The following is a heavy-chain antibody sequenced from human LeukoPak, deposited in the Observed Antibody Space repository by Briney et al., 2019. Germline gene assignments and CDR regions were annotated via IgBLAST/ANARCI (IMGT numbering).Heavy chain of an antibody. CDR2: IKSKTDGGTT. D-gene: IGHD5-18*01. J-gene: IGHJ6*02. V-gene: IGHV3-15*07. Sequence: GGSLRLSCAASGFTFSNAWMNWVRQAPGKGLEWVGRIKSKTDGGTTDYAAPVKGRFTISRDDSKNTLYLQMNSLKTEDTAVYYCTTDPGALSSYGHYYYGMDVWGQGTTVTVSS. CDR1: GFTFSNAW. CDR3: TTDPGALSSYGHYYYGMDV.